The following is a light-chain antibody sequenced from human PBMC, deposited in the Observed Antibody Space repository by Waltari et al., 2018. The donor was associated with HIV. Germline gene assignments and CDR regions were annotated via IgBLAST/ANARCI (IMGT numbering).Light chain of an antibody. CDR3: QQHYINPIT. J-gene: IGKJ5*01. CDR2: WAS. V-gene: IGKV4-1*01. Sequence: DIVMTQSPDSLAVSLGERATINCKSSQSVLYTSDNKNYLAWYQQKPGQHPKLLIYWASTRGSGVPERFSGTASGTDFTLTIRSLQAEDVAVYYCQQHYINPITFGQGTRLEIK. CDR1: QSVLYTSDNKNY.